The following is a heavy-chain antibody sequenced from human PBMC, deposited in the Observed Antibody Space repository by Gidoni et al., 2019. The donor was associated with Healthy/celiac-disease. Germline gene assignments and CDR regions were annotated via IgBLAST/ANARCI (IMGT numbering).Heavy chain of an antibody. V-gene: IGHV3-33*01. Sequence: SYGMHWVRQAPGKGLEWVAIIRYDGNKKYYADSVKGRFTISRDNSKNTRYLQMNSLRAEDTAVYCCARDTTGDHFDYWGQGTLVTVSS. D-gene: IGHD4-4*01. J-gene: IGHJ4*02. CDR2: IRYDGNKK. CDR3: ARDTTGDHFDY. CDR1: SYG.